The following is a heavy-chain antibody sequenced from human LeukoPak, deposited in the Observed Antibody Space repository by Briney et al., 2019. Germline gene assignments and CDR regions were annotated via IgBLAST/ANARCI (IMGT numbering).Heavy chain of an antibody. J-gene: IGHJ4*02. Sequence: KPSETLSLTCTVSGGSISSYYWSWIRQPPGKGLEWIGYIYYSGSTNYNPSLKSRVTISVDTSKNQFSLKLSSVTAADTAVYYCARDRGSYPDYWGQGTLVTVSS. V-gene: IGHV4-59*01. CDR2: IYYSGST. D-gene: IGHD1-26*01. CDR3: ARDRGSYPDY. CDR1: GGSISSYY.